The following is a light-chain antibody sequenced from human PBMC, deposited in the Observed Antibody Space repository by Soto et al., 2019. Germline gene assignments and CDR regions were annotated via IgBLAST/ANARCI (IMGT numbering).Light chain of an antibody. CDR2: TVS. J-gene: IGKJ1*01. V-gene: IGKV2-30*01. CDR1: QXXXXXXXXXY. CDR3: MQGTYWPPT. Sequence: DVVMTQSPPSLPVTLGQPASISCRSSQXXXXXXXXXYLNWFQQRPGQSPRRLIYTVSNRDSGVPXXXXXGGXGXXXXXXXXXVXAEDVGIYYCMQGTYWPPTFGQGTKVEI.